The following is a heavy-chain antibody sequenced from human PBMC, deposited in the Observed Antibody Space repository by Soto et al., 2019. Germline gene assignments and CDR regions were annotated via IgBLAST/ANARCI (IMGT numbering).Heavy chain of an antibody. D-gene: IGHD1-1*01. CDR3: AKDVNWKRGLFDY. V-gene: IGHV3-23*01. J-gene: IGHJ4*02. Sequence: EVQLLESGGGLVQPGGSLRLSCAASGFTFSGYALGWARQAPGKGLEWVSAISGSGGSTYYADSVKGRFTISRDNSKNTLYLQMNSLRAEDTAVYYCAKDVNWKRGLFDYWGQGTLVTVSS. CDR1: GFTFSGYA. CDR2: ISGSGGST.